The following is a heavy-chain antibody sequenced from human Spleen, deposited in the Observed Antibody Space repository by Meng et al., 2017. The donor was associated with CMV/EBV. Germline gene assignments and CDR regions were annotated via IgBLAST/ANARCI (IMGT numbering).Heavy chain of an antibody. CDR2: INHSGST. CDR1: GGSFSGYY. J-gene: IGHJ4*02. D-gene: IGHD5-12*01. V-gene: IGHV4-34*01. CDR3: ASRDIVATYFDY. Sequence: GQLRQWGAGLLKPSETLSLTCAVYGGSFSGYYWSWIRQPPGKGLEWIGEINHSGSTNYHPSLKSRVTISVDTSKNQFSLKLSSVTAADTAVYYCASRDIVATYFDYWGQGTLVTVSS.